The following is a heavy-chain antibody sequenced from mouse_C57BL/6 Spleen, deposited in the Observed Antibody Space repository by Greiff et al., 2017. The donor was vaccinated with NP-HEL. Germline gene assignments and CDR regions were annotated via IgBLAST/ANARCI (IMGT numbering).Heavy chain of an antibody. CDR3: TTTLYYYGSSHWYFDV. D-gene: IGHD1-1*01. CDR1: GFNIKDDY. V-gene: IGHV14-4*01. Sequence: EVQLQQSGAELVRPGASVKLSCTASGFNIKDDYMHWVKQRPEQGLEWIGWIDPENGDTEYASKFQGKATITADTSSNTAYLQLSSLTSEDTAVYYGTTTLYYYGSSHWYFDVWGTGTTVTVSS. CDR2: IDPENGDT. J-gene: IGHJ1*03.